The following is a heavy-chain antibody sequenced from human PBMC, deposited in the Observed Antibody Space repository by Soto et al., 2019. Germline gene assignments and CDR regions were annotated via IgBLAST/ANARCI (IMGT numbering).Heavy chain of an antibody. Sequence: EVQLLESGGGLVQPGGSLRLSCAASGFTFSSYAMTWVRQAPGKGLEWVTAISGSGISTYYADSVKGSFTISRDNSNNTRYLQMNSLRAEDTALYYCAKAEAFSSGWARIAYWGQGPLVTVSS. J-gene: IGHJ4*02. CDR1: GFTFSSYA. CDR2: ISGSGIST. V-gene: IGHV3-23*01. D-gene: IGHD6-19*01. CDR3: AKAEAFSSGWARIAY.